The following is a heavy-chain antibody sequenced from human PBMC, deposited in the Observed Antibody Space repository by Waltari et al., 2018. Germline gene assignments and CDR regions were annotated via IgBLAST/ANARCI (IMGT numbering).Heavy chain of an antibody. V-gene: IGHV1-69*08. CDR3: ARDASDSFDI. Sequence: QVQLVQSGAEVKKPGSSVKVSCKASGGTFSSYTISWVRQAPGQGLEWMGRIIPILGIANYAQKFQGRVTITADKSTSTAYMELNSLRAEETAVYYCARDASDSFDIWGQGTMVTVSS. CDR1: GGTFSSYT. CDR2: IIPILGIA. J-gene: IGHJ3*02.